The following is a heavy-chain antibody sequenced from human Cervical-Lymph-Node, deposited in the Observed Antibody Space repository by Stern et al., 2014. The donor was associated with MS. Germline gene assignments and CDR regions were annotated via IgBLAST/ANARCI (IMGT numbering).Heavy chain of an antibody. CDR1: GGSISSGSHY. Sequence: QVQLQESGPGLVKPSQTLSLTCTVSGGSISSGSHYWSWIRQPAGKGLEWVGRIYSTGRVDYNPSFKVRVTRSVDTSKDQFSLELRSVTAADTAMYYCAREWIYEVSWFDSWGQGSLVIVSS. CDR3: AREWIYEVSWFDS. D-gene: IGHD5/OR15-5a*01. CDR2: IYSTGRV. J-gene: IGHJ5*01. V-gene: IGHV4-61*02.